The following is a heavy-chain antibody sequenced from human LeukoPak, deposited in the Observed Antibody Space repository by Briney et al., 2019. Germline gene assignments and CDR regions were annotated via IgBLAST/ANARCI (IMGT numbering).Heavy chain of an antibody. CDR1: GFTFSSYG. Sequence: GGSLRLSCAASGFTFSSYGMHWVRQAPGKGLEWVAFIRYDGSNKYYADSVKGRFTISRGNSKNTLYLQMNSLRAEDTAVYYCANARIAVAGNWGQGTLVTVSS. D-gene: IGHD6-19*01. J-gene: IGHJ4*02. V-gene: IGHV3-30*02. CDR3: ANARIAVAGN. CDR2: IRYDGSNK.